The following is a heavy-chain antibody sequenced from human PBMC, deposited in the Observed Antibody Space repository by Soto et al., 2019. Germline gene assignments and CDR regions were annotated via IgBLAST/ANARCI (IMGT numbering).Heavy chain of an antibody. D-gene: IGHD3-10*01. V-gene: IGHV4-39*01. CDR2: ISYSGST. J-gene: IGHJ6*02. CDR3: VRRYFYGSGKYGVDV. CDR1: GDSIISSNYY. Sequence: NPSETLSLTCTVSGDSIISSNYYWGWIRQPPGKGLEWIGTISYSGSTYYNPSLNGRVTISVDTSKNQFSLKLTSLTAADTAVYYCVRRYFYGSGKYGVDVWGQGTMVTVSS.